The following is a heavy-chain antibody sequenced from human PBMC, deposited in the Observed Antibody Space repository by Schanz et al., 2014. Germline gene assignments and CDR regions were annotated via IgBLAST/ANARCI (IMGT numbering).Heavy chain of an antibody. CDR2: ISDSSGTI. Sequence: EVQLVESGGGLVQPGGSLRLSCAASGFTFSTYNMNWVRQAPGKGLEWLSYISDSSGTIYYSDSVKGRFTISRDNAKNLVYLQMNSLRAEDTAVYYCARVRYDILTDYYTEYYFDSWGQGTLVAVSS. V-gene: IGHV3-48*04. CDR1: GFTFSTYN. D-gene: IGHD3-9*01. CDR3: ARVRYDILTDYYTEYYFDS. J-gene: IGHJ4*02.